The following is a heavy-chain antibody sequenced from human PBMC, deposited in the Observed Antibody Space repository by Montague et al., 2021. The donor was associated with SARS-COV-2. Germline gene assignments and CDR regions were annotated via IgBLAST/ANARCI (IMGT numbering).Heavy chain of an antibody. CDR2: MYYSGST. CDR1: GGSISSSNYY. V-gene: IGHV4-39*07. J-gene: IGHJ6*02. Sequence: SETRSLTCTVSGGSISSSNYYWGWIRQPPGKGLEWIGNMYYSGSTYYNPSLKSRVTISIDTSKNQFSLKLSSVTAADTAVYYCARDDIVLQGVTKGMDVWGQGTTVTASS. D-gene: IGHD3-10*01. CDR3: ARDDIVLQGVTKGMDV.